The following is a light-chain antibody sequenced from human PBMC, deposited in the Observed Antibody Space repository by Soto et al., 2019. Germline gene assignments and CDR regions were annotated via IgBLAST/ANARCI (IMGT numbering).Light chain of an antibody. CDR2: EVI. J-gene: IGLJ3*02. CDR3: SAYTSNSTLV. V-gene: IGLV2-14*01. CDR1: SSDVGFYDY. Sequence: QSALTQPASVSGSPGQSITISCTGTSSDVGFYDYVSWYQQHPGKAPKLIIYEVINRPSGVSNRFSGSKSGNTASLTISGLQAEDEADYSCSAYTSNSTLVFGGGTKLTVL.